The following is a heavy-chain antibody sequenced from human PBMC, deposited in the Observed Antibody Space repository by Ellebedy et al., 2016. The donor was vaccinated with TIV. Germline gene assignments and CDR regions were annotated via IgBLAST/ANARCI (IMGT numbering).Heavy chain of an antibody. V-gene: IGHV3-23*01. D-gene: IGHD5-24*01. Sequence: GESLKISCAASGFTFSDNAMTWVRQAPGKGLEWVSTVTGSGASRYHADSVKGRFTISRDNSKSTLYLQMNSLRAEDTATYYCVRASRDGFNWAFDYWGQGALVTVSS. CDR2: VTGSGASR. CDR1: GFTFSDNA. J-gene: IGHJ4*02. CDR3: VRASRDGFNWAFDY.